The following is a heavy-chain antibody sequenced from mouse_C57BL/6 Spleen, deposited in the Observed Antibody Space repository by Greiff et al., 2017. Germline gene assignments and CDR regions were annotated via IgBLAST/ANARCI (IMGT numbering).Heavy chain of an antibody. CDR2: IHPNSGST. V-gene: IGHV1-64*01. CDR3: ARSKSNHDFDY. D-gene: IGHD2-5*01. CDR1: GYTFTSYW. Sequence: QVQLQQSGAELVKPGASVKLSCKASGYTFTSYWMHWVKQRPGQGLEWIGMIHPNSGSTNYNEKFKSKATLTVDKSSSTAYMQLSSLTSEDAAVYYCARSKSNHDFDYWGQGTTLTVSS. J-gene: IGHJ2*01.